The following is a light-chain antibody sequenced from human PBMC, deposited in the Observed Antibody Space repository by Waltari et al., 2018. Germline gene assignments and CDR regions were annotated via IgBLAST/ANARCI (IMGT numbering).Light chain of an antibody. J-gene: IGKJ4*01. Sequence: EIVMTQSPATLSVSPGERATLSCRASQSVSSNLAWYQQKPGQAPRLLIYGASTRATGIPARFSGSGSGTEFTLTISSLHSEDFAVYYCQQYNNWPLLTFGGGTKVEIK. CDR1: QSVSSN. CDR3: QQYNNWPLLT. CDR2: GAS. V-gene: IGKV3-15*01.